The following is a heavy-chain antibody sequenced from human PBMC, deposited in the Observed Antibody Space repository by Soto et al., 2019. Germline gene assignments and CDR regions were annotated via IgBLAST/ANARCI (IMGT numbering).Heavy chain of an antibody. CDR2: IQQDGSEK. CDR3: ARVRYGGYSYYFDY. CDR1: GFTFSRFW. J-gene: IGHJ4*02. Sequence: LRLSCGVSGFTFSRFWMCWVRQAPGRGLEWVANIQQDGSEKYYVDSVKGRFTMSKDNVKNSLYLQMNSLGAEDTAVYYCARVRYGGYSYYFDYWGQGALVTVSS. D-gene: IGHD4-17*01. V-gene: IGHV3-7*03.